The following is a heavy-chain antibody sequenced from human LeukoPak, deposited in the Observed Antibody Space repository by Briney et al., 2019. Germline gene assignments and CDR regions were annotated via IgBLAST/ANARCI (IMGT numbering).Heavy chain of an antibody. CDR3: ARHSPWRMGPLYCSSTSCPLNWFDP. D-gene: IGHD2-2*01. J-gene: IGHJ5*02. CDR1: GGSFSGYY. V-gene: IGHV4-34*01. Sequence: SETLSLTCAVYGGSFSGYYWSWIRQPPGKGLEWIGEINHSGSTNYNPSLKSRVTISVDTSKNQFSLKLSSVTAADTAVYYCARHSPWRMGPLYCSSTSCPLNWFDPWGQGTLVTVSS. CDR2: INHSGST.